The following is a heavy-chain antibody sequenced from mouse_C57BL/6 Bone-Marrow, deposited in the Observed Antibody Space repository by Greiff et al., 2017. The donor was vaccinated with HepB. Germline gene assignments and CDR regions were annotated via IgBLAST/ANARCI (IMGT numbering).Heavy chain of an antibody. D-gene: IGHD2-12*01. V-gene: IGHV1-81*01. Sequence: QVQLQQSGAELARPGASVKLSCKASGYTFTSYGIRWVKQRPGQGLEWIGEIYPRSGNTYYNEKFKGKATLTADKSSSTAYMELRSLTSEDSAVYVCARRSDDASFAYWGQGTLVTVSA. J-gene: IGHJ3*01. CDR1: GYTFTSYG. CDR3: ARRSDDASFAY. CDR2: IYPRSGNT.